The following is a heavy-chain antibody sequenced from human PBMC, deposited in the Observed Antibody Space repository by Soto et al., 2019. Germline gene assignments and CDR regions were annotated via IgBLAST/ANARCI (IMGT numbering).Heavy chain of an antibody. Sequence: WRSLRLSWAASEFTSSNNYISWVRQAPGKGLEWVSVIYSGGSTYYADSVKGRFTISRDNSKNTLFLQINSLRAEDTAVYYCAREAAKLNWFEPWGKGTLVTVFS. CDR1: EFTSSNNY. D-gene: IGHD6-25*01. V-gene: IGHV3-53*01. CDR3: AREAAKLNWFEP. J-gene: IGHJ5*02. CDR2: IYSGGST.